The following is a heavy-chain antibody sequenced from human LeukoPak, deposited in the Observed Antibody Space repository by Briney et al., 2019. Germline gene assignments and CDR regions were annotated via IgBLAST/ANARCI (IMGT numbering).Heavy chain of an antibody. D-gene: IGHD3-22*01. Sequence: GGSLRLSCAASGFTFSSYAMHWVRQAPGKGLEWVAVISYDGSNKYYADSVKGRFTISRDNSKNTLYLQMNSLRAEDTAVYYCAREYYDSSGYYYDRYPYGMDVWGQGTTVTVSS. V-gene: IGHV3-30-3*01. CDR3: AREYYDSSGYYYDRYPYGMDV. CDR2: ISYDGSNK. CDR1: GFTFSSYA. J-gene: IGHJ6*02.